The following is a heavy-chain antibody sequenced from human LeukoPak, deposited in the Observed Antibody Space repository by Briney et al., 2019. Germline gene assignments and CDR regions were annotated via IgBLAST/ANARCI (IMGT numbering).Heavy chain of an antibody. D-gene: IGHD4-17*01. J-gene: IGHJ3*02. CDR1: GFTFSSYG. CDR2: IKQDGSEK. CDR3: ARDRGRDYDYGDYDI. Sequence: GGSLRLSCAASRFTLSGFTFSSYGMHWVRQAPGKGLEWVANIKQDGSEKYYVDSVKGRFTISRDNAKNSLYLQMNSLRAEDTAVYYCARDRGRDYDYGDYDIWGQGTMVTVSS. V-gene: IGHV3-7*01.